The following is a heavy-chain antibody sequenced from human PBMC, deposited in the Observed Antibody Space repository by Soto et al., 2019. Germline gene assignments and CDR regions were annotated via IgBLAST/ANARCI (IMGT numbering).Heavy chain of an antibody. CDR1: GGSINSGGYS. V-gene: IGHV4-30-2*01. D-gene: IGHD7-27*01. J-gene: IGHJ6*02. CDR3: ARDRKSGRLGNGLDV. Sequence: SETLSLTCDVSGGSINSGGYSWSWIRQPPGKGLEWVGYIYQSGSTNYNPSLKSRVSISVDTSKNQFSLNLTSVTAADTAVYYCARDRKSGRLGNGLDVWGQGTTVTVSS. CDR2: IYQSGST.